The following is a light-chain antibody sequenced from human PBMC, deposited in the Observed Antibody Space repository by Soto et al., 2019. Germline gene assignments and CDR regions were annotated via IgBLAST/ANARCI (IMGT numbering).Light chain of an antibody. Sequence: ENVLTQSPGTLSLSPGERATLSCRASQTVSSYLTWYQQRPGQAPRLLIYGASKRATGIPDRFSGSGSGTDFTLTISRLEPEDFALYYCQQHVTTPITFGQGTRLEIK. CDR2: GAS. V-gene: IGKV3-20*01. CDR3: QQHVTTPIT. J-gene: IGKJ5*01. CDR1: QTVSSY.